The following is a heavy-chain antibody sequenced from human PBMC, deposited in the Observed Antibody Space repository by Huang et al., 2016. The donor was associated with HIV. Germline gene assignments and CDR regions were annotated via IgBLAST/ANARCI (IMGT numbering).Heavy chain of an antibody. Sequence: QLLLQESGPGLVKPSEALALTCAVTGGSIRSSDYHWGWIRQPPGKGLEGIGSIYYKVSTSYSPPLKSRVTIAVDTSKNLFFLNLTSMTAADTAVYYCARHREGPVAYYSGWGSHLNYMDVWGRGRTVIVSS. J-gene: IGHJ6*03. CDR1: GGSIRSSDYH. V-gene: IGHV4-39*01. CDR2: IYYKVST. CDR3: ARHREGPVAYYSGWGSHLNYMDV. D-gene: IGHD3-10*01.